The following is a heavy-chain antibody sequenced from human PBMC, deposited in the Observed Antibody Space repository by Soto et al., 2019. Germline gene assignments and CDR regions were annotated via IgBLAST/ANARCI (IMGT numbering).Heavy chain of an antibody. CDR1: GYAFTTYG. Sequence: QVHLVQSGAEVTKPGASVKVSCQGSGYAFTTYGITWVRQAHGQGLEWRGWISDHNGNTNYAQKLQGRVTVTRDTSTSTAYMELRSLRYDDTAVYYCARGRYGDYWGQGALVTVSS. CDR2: ISDHNGNT. V-gene: IGHV1-18*01. CDR3: ARGRYGDY. D-gene: IGHD1-1*01. J-gene: IGHJ4*02.